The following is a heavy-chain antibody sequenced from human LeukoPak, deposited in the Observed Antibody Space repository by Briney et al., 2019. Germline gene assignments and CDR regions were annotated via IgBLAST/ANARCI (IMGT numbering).Heavy chain of an antibody. D-gene: IGHD3-16*02. V-gene: IGHV4-34*01. Sequence: PSETLSLTCAVYGGSFSGYYWSWFRQPPGKGLEWIGEINHSGSTNYNPSLKSRVTISVDTSKNQFSLKLSSVTAADTAVYYCARGHHDYVWGSYRSPGDDYWGQGTLVTVSS. J-gene: IGHJ4*02. CDR3: ARGHHDYVWGSYRSPGDDY. CDR1: GGSFSGYY. CDR2: INHSGST.